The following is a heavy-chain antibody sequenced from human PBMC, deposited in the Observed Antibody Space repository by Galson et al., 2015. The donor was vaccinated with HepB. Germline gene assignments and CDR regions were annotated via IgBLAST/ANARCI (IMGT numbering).Heavy chain of an antibody. CDR2: ISYDGSNK. CDR3: AKDQPGESYSSWTFDY. J-gene: IGHJ4*02. Sequence: SLRLSCAASGFTFSSYAMHWVRQAPGKGLEWVAVISYDGSNKYYADSVKGRFTISRDNSKNTLYLQMNSLRAKDTAVYYCAKDQPGESYSSWTFDYWGQGTLVTVSS. V-gene: IGHV3-30-3*01. CDR1: GFTFSSYA. D-gene: IGHD6-6*01.